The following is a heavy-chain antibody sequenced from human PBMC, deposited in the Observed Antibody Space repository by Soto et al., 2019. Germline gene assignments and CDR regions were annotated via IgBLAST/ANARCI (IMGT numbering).Heavy chain of an antibody. D-gene: IGHD2-15*01. V-gene: IGHV5-51*01. CDR1: GYSFSSYW. Sequence: GESLKISCKGFGYSFSSYWIGWVRQMPGKSLEWMGIIYPGDSDTRYSPSFQGQVTISADKSISTAYLQWSSLKASDTAMYYCARLVVVVVAATQGGHNWFDPWGQGTLVTVSS. CDR2: IYPGDSDT. CDR3: ARLVVVVVAATQGGHNWFDP. J-gene: IGHJ5*02.